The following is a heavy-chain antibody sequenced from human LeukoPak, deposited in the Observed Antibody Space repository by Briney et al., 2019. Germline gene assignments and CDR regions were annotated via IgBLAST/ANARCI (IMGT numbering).Heavy chain of an antibody. D-gene: IGHD3-22*01. J-gene: IGHJ4*02. CDR2: IYPGDSDT. CDR1: GYSFTSCW. Sequence: GASLKISCKGSGYSFTSCWIGWVRPMPGKGVEWRGIIYPGDSDTRYSPSFQGQVTISADKSISTAYLQWSSLKASDTAMYYCARRTYYYDSSGYEGYYFDYWGQGTLVTVSS. CDR3: ARRTYYYDSSGYEGYYFDY. V-gene: IGHV5-51*01.